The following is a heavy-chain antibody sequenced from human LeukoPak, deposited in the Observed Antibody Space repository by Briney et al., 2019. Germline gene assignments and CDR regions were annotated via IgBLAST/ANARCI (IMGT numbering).Heavy chain of an antibody. V-gene: IGHV4-39*01. Sequence: SETLSLTCTVSGGSIRSSYYYWCCIRQPPGKGLKWSWSIYDSGSTSYNPSIKSRVTISVDTSKNQFSLKLTSGTAADSAGYYCARHYGPWGQGTLVTVSS. CDR1: GGSIRSSYYY. D-gene: IGHD3-10*01. CDR3: ARHYGP. J-gene: IGHJ5*02. CDR2: IYDSGST.